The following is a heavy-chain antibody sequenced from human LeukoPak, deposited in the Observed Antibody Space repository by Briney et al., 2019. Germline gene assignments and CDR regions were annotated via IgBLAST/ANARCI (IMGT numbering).Heavy chain of an antibody. V-gene: IGHV3-7*01. CDR1: GFTLSSYW. CDR3: ARSGRSGRQDY. Sequence: GGSLRLSCAASGFTLSSYWMSWVRQAPGKGLEWVANIKQDGSEKYYVDSVKGRFTISRDNAKNSLYLQMNSLRAEDTAVYYCARSGRSGRQDYWGQGTLVTVSS. D-gene: IGHD1-26*01. CDR2: IKQDGSEK. J-gene: IGHJ4*02.